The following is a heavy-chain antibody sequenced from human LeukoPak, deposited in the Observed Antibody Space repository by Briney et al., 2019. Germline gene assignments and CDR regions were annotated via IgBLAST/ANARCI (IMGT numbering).Heavy chain of an antibody. D-gene: IGHD5-18*01. V-gene: IGHV4-39*01. CDR3: ARLLRGYSYGYTWFDP. J-gene: IGHJ5*02. CDR1: GGSISSSSYY. Sequence: SETLSLTCTVSGGSISSSSYYWGWIRQPPGKGLEWIGSIYYSGSTYYNPSLKSRVTISVDTSKNQFSLKLSSVTAADTAVYYCARLLRGYSYGYTWFDPWGQGTLVTVSS. CDR2: IYYSGST.